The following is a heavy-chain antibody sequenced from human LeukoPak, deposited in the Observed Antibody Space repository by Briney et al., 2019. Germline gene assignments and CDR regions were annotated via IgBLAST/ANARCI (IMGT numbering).Heavy chain of an antibody. D-gene: IGHD2-2*01. Sequence: GRSLRLSCAASGFTFSSYGMHWVRQAPGKGLEWVAVIWYDGSNKYYADSVKGRFTISRDNSKNTLYLQMNSLRAEDTAVYYCAREAIGGVIVVGTYYYGMDVWGQGTTVIVSS. CDR3: AREAIGGVIVVGTYYYGMDV. J-gene: IGHJ6*02. CDR1: GFTFSSYG. CDR2: IWYDGSNK. V-gene: IGHV3-33*01.